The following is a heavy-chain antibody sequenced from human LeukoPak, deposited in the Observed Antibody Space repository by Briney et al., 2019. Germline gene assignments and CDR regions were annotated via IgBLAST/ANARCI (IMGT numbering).Heavy chain of an antibody. J-gene: IGHJ6*02. CDR3: ARGRGDFLTSGMDV. D-gene: IGHD3-3*01. V-gene: IGHV1-46*01. Sequence: EASVTVSCTASGYTFTSYYMHWVRQAPGQGLEWTGIINPSGGSTSYAQKFRGRVTMTRDTSTSTVYMELSSLRSEDTAVYYCARGRGDFLTSGMDVWGQGTTVTVSS. CDR2: INPSGGST. CDR1: GYTFTSYY.